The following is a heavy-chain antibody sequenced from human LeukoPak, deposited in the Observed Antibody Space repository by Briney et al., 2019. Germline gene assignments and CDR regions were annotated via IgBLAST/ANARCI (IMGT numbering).Heavy chain of an antibody. CDR1: GGSISSGYY. D-gene: IGHD6-19*01. CDR2: IYHSGST. CDR3: ARGRYSSGWYWDY. V-gene: IGHV4-38-2*02. J-gene: IGHJ4*02. Sequence: SETLSLTCTVSGGSISSGYYWGWIRQPPGEGLEWIGSIYHSGSTYYNPSLKSRVTISVDTSKNQFSLKLSSVTAADTAVYYCARGRYSSGWYWDYWGQGTLVTVSS.